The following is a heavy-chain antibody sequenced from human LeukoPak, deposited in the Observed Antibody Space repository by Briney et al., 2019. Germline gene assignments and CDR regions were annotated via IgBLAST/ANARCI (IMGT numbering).Heavy chain of an antibody. D-gene: IGHD4-23*01. CDR1: GFTFSSYS. J-gene: IGHJ4*02. CDR3: VRGNDYGGPHY. CDR2: IDRDGSRI. Sequence: GGSLRLSCAASGFTFSSYSMNWVRQAPGKGLVWVPRIDRDGSRINYADSVKGRFTISRDNGKNTLFLQMNSLRAEDAAVYYCVRGNDYGGPHYWGQGTLVTVSS. V-gene: IGHV3-74*01.